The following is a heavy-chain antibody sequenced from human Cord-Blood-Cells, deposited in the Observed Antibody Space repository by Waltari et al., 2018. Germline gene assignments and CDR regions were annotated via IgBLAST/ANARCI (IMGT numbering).Heavy chain of an antibody. CDR3: ARAPPYSGGWYWFDP. Sequence: QVQLVQSGAEVKKPGASVKVSCKASGYTFTSYAMHWVRQAPGQRLEWMGWINAGNGNTKYSQKFQGRVTITRDTSASTAYMELSSLRSEDTAVYYCARAPPYSGGWYWFDPWGQGTLVTVSS. V-gene: IGHV1-3*01. J-gene: IGHJ5*02. D-gene: IGHD6-19*01. CDR1: GYTFTSYA. CDR2: INAGNGNT.